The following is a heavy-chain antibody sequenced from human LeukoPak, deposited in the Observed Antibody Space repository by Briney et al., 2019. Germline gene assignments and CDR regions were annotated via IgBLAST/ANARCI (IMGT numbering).Heavy chain of an antibody. J-gene: IGHJ4*02. CDR1: GFTFSSYA. V-gene: IGHV3-23*01. Sequence: GGSLRLSCAASGFTFSSYAMSWVRQAPGKGLEWVSAISGSGGSTYYADSVKGRFTISRDNSKNTLYMYMNGPRAEDTAVYNCAKDPLFWFGEFDYWGQGTLVTVSS. CDR3: AKDPLFWFGEFDY. CDR2: ISGSGGST. D-gene: IGHD3-10*01.